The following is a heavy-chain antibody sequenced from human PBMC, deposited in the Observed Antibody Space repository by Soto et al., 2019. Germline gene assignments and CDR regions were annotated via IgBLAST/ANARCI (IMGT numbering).Heavy chain of an antibody. D-gene: IGHD6-19*01. V-gene: IGHV4-4*02. CDR3: ARSAGWYAVHS. CDR1: GDSVSSPYY. J-gene: IGHJ4*02. CDR2: VFHTGTT. Sequence: QVQLQESGPGLVKPSGTLSLTCGVSGDSVSSPYYWCWVRQPPGKGLEWIGEVFHTGTTSYTPSLSSRVTISMDKSNNQFSLDLSSVTAADTAVYYCARSAGWYAVHSWGPGTLVIVSS.